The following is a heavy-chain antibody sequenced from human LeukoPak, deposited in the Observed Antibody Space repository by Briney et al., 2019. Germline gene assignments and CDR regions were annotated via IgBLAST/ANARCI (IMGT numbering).Heavy chain of an antibody. D-gene: IGHD6-13*01. CDR1: GASISSGSYY. Sequence: SETLSLTCTVSGASISSGSYYWSWIRQPAGKGLEWIGRIYTSGSTNYNPSLKSRVTISVDRSKNQFSLKLSSVTAADTAVYYCARGGAGIAAAGTFFDYWGQGTLVTVSS. V-gene: IGHV4-61*02. CDR2: IYTSGST. J-gene: IGHJ4*02. CDR3: ARGGAGIAAAGTFFDY.